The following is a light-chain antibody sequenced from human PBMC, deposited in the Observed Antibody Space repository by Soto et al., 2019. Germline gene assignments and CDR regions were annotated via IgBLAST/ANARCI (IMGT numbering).Light chain of an antibody. CDR1: QSVSSY. V-gene: IGKV3-15*01. CDR3: QQYNTWPT. J-gene: IGKJ5*01. CDR2: GAS. Sequence: EIVMTQSPATLSLSPGERATLSCRASQSVSSYLAWYKQQPGQAPRLLIYGASTRATGFPARLSGSGSGTEFPLTINRMKSEDSAVYYCQQYNTWPTFGQGTRLEI.